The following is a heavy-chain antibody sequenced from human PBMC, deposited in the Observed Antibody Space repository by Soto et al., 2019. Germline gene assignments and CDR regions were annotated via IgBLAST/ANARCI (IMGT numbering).Heavy chain of an antibody. CDR3: ARGAFYNWNDSHDAFDI. D-gene: IGHD1-20*01. CDR1: GFTFSSYW. V-gene: IGHV3-7*01. Sequence: GGSLRLSCAASGFTFSSYWMSWVRQAPGKGLEWVANIKQDGSEKYYVDSVKGRFTISRDNAKNSLYLQMNSLRAEDTAVYYCARGAFYNWNDSHDAFDIWGQGTMVTVSS. CDR2: IKQDGSEK. J-gene: IGHJ3*02.